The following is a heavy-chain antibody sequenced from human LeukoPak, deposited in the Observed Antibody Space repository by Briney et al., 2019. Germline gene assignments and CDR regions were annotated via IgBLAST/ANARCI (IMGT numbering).Heavy chain of an antibody. Sequence: GGSLRLSCAASGFTFSSYSMNWVRQAPGKGLEWVAVIPYDGSNKYYADSVKGRFTISRDNSKNTLYLQMNSLRAEDTAVYYCARARSNPDAFDIWGQGTMVTVSS. CDR3: ARARSNPDAFDI. CDR2: IPYDGSNK. CDR1: GFTFSSYS. J-gene: IGHJ3*02. V-gene: IGHV3-30*03.